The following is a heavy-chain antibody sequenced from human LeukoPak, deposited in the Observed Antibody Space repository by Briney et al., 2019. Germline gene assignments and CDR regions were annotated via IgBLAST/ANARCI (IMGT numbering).Heavy chain of an antibody. CDR2: IWYDGSNK. CDR3: ARVAPPYYYDSSGYYYFDY. D-gene: IGHD3-22*01. V-gene: IGHV3-33*08. Sequence: PGGSLRLSCSASGFTFSSYGMHWVRQAPGKGLEWVAVIWYDGSNKYYADSVKDRFTISRDNSKNTLYLQMNSLRAEDTAVYYCARVAPPYYYDSSGYYYFDYWGQGTLVTVSS. J-gene: IGHJ4*02. CDR1: GFTFSSYG.